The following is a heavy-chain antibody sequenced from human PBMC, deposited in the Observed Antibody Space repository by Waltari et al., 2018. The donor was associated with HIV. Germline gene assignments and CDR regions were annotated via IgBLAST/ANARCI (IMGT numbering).Heavy chain of an antibody. CDR2: IYPGDSDT. Sequence: EVQLVQSGAEVKKPGESLKISCKGSGYSFTSYWIGWVRQMPGKGLEWRGIIYPGDSDTRDSPSFQGQGTSSADKSISTAYLQWSSLKASDTAMYYCASSRSDRHNRFDYWGQGTLVTVSS. V-gene: IGHV5-51*03. CDR3: ASSRSDRHNRFDY. D-gene: IGHD3-22*01. J-gene: IGHJ4*02. CDR1: GYSFTSYW.